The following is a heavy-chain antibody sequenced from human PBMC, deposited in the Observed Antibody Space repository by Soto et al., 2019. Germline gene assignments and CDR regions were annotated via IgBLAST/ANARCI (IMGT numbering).Heavy chain of an antibody. CDR2: VHYSGIT. Sequence: PSETLSLTCTVSGGSINGYYWSWIRQPPGRGLEWIGYVHYSGITNYNPSLRSRVTISVDTSKNQFSLKLSSVTAADTAVYYCARDLLLGGYEGWFDTWGQGNLVT. J-gene: IGHJ5*02. CDR1: GGSINGYY. V-gene: IGHV4-59*01. CDR3: ARDLLLGGYEGWFDT. D-gene: IGHD5-12*01.